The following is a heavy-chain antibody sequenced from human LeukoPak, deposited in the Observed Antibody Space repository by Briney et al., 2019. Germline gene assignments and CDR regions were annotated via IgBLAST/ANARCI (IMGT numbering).Heavy chain of an antibody. Sequence: GGSLRLSCAASGFPFSTYSMTWVRQGPGKGLEWVSTITDSGGRTFYADSVKGRFTISRDNSKNTLYLQIDSLRVEDTAMYYCARKTIVVVTPTEYWGQGTLVTVSS. J-gene: IGHJ4*02. CDR3: ARKTIVVVTPTEY. CDR1: GFPFSTYS. D-gene: IGHD3-22*01. CDR2: ITDSGGRT. V-gene: IGHV3-23*01.